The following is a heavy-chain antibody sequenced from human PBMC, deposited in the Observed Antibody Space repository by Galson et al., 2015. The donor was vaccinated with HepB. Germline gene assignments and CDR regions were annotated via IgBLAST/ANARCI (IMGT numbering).Heavy chain of an antibody. CDR3: GSGLSTSFIDY. V-gene: IGHV3-21*01. CDR1: GLSFSNYS. CDR2: ISRSSTYI. J-gene: IGHJ4*02. Sequence: SLRLSCAASGLSFSNYSMYWVRQAPGRGLEWLSSISRSSTYIYDADSVKGRFTIPRDNAKNSLYLQMSSLRAEDTAIYYCGSGLSTSFIDYWGQGILVTVSS. D-gene: IGHD6-6*01.